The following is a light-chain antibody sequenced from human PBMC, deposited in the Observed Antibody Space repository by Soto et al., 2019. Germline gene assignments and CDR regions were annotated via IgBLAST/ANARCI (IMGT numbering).Light chain of an antibody. CDR1: QSVSSSH. J-gene: IGKJ4*01. CDR2: GAS. CDR3: QHYRTS. Sequence: EIVLTQSPGTLSLSPGERATLSCRASQSVSSSHLAWYQQKPGQAPRQLIYGASSRATGIPGRFSGSGSGTDFTLTITRLEPEDFAVYYCQHYRTSFGGGPRVEIK. V-gene: IGKV3-20*01.